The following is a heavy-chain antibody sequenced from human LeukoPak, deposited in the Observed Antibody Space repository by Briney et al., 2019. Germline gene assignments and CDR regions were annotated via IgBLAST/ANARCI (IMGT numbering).Heavy chain of an antibody. CDR1: GFTFSSYS. CDR2: ISGSGGST. J-gene: IGHJ4*02. Sequence: GGSLRLSCAASGFTFSSYSMNWVRQAPGKGLEWVSAISGSGGSTYYADSVKGRFTISRDNSKNTLYLQMNSLRAEDTAVYYCAKGLGGTFDYWGQGTLVTVSS. V-gene: IGHV3-23*01. CDR3: AKGLGGTFDY.